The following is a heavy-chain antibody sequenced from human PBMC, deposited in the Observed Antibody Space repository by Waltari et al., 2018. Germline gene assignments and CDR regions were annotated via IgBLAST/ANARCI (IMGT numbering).Heavy chain of an antibody. J-gene: IGHJ4*02. CDR1: GFPVRSNY. CDR3: ARAGIAAAGPEFDY. CDR2: IYSGGST. D-gene: IGHD6-13*01. Sequence: EVQLVESGGGLIQPGGSLRLSCAASGFPVRSNYMSCCPQAPGKGLEWVSVIYSGGSTYYADSVKGRFTISRDNSKNTLYLQMNSLRAEDTAVYYCARAGIAAAGPEFDYWGQGTLVTVSS. V-gene: IGHV3-53*01.